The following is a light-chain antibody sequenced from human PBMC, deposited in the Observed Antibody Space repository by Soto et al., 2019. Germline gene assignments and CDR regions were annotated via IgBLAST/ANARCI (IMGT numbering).Light chain of an antibody. CDR1: QDITNY. CDR3: QHYDHLPIT. Sequence: IAVSQSPSSLSASVGDRVTITCQASQDITNYLNWYQQKPGKAPRLLLYDASSMETGVPSRFSGSGSGTDFTFTISSLQPEDIATYYCQHYDHLPITFGQGTRLEIK. V-gene: IGKV1-33*01. J-gene: IGKJ5*01. CDR2: DAS.